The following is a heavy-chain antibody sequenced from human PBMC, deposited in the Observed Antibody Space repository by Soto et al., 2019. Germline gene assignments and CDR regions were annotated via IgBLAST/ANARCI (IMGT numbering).Heavy chain of an antibody. V-gene: IGHV3-13*01. CDR1: GFTFSSYD. CDR2: IGTAGDT. Sequence: GGSLRLSCAASGFTFSSYDMHWVRQATGKGLEWVSAIGTAGDTYYPGSVKGRFTISRENAKNSLYLQMNSLRAEDTAVYYCAREGGYGLWSGYYYGMDVWGQGTTVTVSS. D-gene: IGHD3-10*02. CDR3: AREGGYGLWSGYYYGMDV. J-gene: IGHJ6*02.